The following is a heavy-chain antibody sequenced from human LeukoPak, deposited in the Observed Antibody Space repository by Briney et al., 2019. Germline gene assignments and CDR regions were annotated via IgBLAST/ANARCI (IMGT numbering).Heavy chain of an antibody. CDR1: GFTFSSCW. CDR3: ARDRTVLD. Sequence: PGGSLRLSCAASGFTFSSCWMSWVRQAPGKGLEWVANIKQDGSEKYYVDSVKGRFTISRDNAKNSLYLQMNSLRAEDTAVYYCARDRTVLDWGQGTLVTVSS. D-gene: IGHD4/OR15-4a*01. V-gene: IGHV3-7*01. CDR2: IKQDGSEK. J-gene: IGHJ4*02.